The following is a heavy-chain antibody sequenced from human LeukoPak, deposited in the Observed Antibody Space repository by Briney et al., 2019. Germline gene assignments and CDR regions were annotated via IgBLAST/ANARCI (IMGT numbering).Heavy chain of an antibody. CDR2: INPSGGST. J-gene: IGHJ5*02. V-gene: IGHV1-46*01. CDR1: GYTFTGYY. CDR3: ARDLKGSSGKNWFDP. D-gene: IGHD6-19*01. Sequence: GASVKVSCKASGYTFTGYYMHWVRQAPGQGLEWMGIINPSGGSTSYAQKFQGRVTMTRDMSTSTVYMELSSLRSEDTAVYYCARDLKGSSGKNWFDPWGQGTLVTVSS.